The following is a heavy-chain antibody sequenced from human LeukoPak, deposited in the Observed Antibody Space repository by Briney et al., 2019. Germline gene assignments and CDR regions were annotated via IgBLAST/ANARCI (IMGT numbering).Heavy chain of an antibody. J-gene: IGHJ4*02. V-gene: IGHV3-48*04. CDR3: AKAPQSLMVASHFDY. D-gene: IGHD5-12*01. Sequence: HPGGSLRLSCAASGFTVSGTYMNWVRQAPGKGLEWVSYISSSSNTINYADSVKGRFTISRDNTKNSLYLQMNSLRAEDTALYYCAKAPQSLMVASHFDYWGQGTPVTVSS. CDR2: ISSSSNTI. CDR1: GFTVSGTY.